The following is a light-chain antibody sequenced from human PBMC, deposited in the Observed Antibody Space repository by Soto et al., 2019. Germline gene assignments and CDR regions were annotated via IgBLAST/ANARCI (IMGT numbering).Light chain of an antibody. CDR1: QTVGSSF. CDR3: HQYGSSQT. CDR2: GAS. J-gene: IGKJ1*01. Sequence: EIVLTQSPGTLSLSPGERATLSCRASQTVGSSFLAWFQHKPGQAPRLLIYGASTRATGIPDRFSGSGSGTDFTRTISRLEPEDFAVYYCHQYGSSQTVGQGTKVEIK. V-gene: IGKV3-20*01.